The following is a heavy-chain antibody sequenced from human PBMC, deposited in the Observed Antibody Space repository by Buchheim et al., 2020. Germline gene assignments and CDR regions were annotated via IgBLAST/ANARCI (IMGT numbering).Heavy chain of an antibody. CDR2: ISGSGYNT. CDR3: AKGYGAAPWYPMDV. D-gene: IGHD5-18*01. CDR1: GFTFSTSA. J-gene: IGHJ6*02. Sequence: EVQVLESGGSLVQPGGSLRLSCSASGFTFSTSAMNWVRQAPGKGLEWVSAISGSGYNTYFADSVKGRFSISRDNSKNSPWLQMKSLRAEDTAVYYCAKGYGAAPWYPMDVWGQGTT. V-gene: IGHV3-23*01.